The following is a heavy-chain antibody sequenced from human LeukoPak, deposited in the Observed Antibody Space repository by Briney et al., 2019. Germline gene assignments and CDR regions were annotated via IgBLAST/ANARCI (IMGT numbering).Heavy chain of an antibody. CDR1: GFTFSSYA. CDR3: AKDLGYDFWSGPIDD. Sequence: GGSLRLSCAASGFTFSSYAMSWARQAPGKGLEWVSAISGSGGSTYYADSVKGRFTISRDNSKNTLYLQMNSLRAEDTAVYYCAKDLGYDFWSGPIDDWGQGTLVTVSS. D-gene: IGHD3-3*01. V-gene: IGHV3-23*01. CDR2: ISGSGGST. J-gene: IGHJ4*02.